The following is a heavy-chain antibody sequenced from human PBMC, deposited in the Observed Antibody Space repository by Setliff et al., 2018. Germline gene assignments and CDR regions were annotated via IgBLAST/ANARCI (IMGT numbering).Heavy chain of an antibody. CDR1: GASTNSGTYY. J-gene: IGHJ4*02. V-gene: IGHV4-39*01. CDR3: ARTGTYRYFDY. Sequence: PSETLSLTCTVSGASTNSGTYYWGWIRQPPGKGLEWIGRIYYRGDTYYNASLKGRLTISVDTAQNQFSLRLTSVTAADTAVYYCARTGTYRYFDYWGQGALVTVSS. CDR2: IYYRGDT. D-gene: IGHD1-1*01.